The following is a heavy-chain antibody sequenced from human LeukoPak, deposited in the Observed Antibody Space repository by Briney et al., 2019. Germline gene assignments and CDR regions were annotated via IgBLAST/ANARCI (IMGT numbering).Heavy chain of an antibody. CDR1: GFNFRGYG. CDR2: ISTSGDDT. Sequence: PGGSLGLSCAASGFNFRGYGMSWVRQAPGKGLEWVSTISTSGDDTYYADSVKGRFTVSRDNSKNTLSLQMNSLRVEDTAVYYCAKSGPYYFDCWGQGILVTVSS. D-gene: IGHD3-10*01. CDR3: AKSGPYYFDC. J-gene: IGHJ4*02. V-gene: IGHV3-23*01.